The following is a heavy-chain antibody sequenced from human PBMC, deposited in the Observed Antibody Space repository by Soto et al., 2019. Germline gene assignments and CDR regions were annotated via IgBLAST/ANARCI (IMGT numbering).Heavy chain of an antibody. CDR3: ARDEGSNGFDS. D-gene: IGHD6-19*01. V-gene: IGHV1-18*04. CDR1: GYTFTNYG. J-gene: IGHJ5*01. Sequence: QVQLVQSGAEVKKPGASVRVSCKASGYTFTNYGISWVRQAPGQGLEWMGWVSGYNGNTNYAQKLWDRVTMTTDTSTSTAYMELRTLTSDDTAVYYCARDEGSNGFDSWGQGTLVTVSS. CDR2: VSGYNGNT.